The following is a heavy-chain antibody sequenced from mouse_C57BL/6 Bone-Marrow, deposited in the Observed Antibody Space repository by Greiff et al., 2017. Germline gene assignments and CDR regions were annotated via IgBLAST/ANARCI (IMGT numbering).Heavy chain of an antibody. Sequence: QVQLKESGPELVKPGASVKISCKASGYAFSSSWMNWVKQRPGKGLEWIGRIYPGDGDTNYNGKFKGKDTLTADKSSSTAYMQLSSLTSEDSAVYFCARPTVVAKDYAMDYWGQGTSVTVSS. CDR3: ARPTVVAKDYAMDY. D-gene: IGHD1-1*01. V-gene: IGHV1-82*01. CDR2: IYPGDGDT. CDR1: GYAFSSSW. J-gene: IGHJ4*01.